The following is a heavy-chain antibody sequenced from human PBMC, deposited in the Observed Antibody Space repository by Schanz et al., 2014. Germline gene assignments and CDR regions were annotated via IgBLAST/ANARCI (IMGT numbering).Heavy chain of an antibody. Sequence: QVQLVQSEAEVKKPGSSVKVSCKASGGTFSSYTISWVRQAPGQGLEWMGRIIPILGIANYAQNFQGRVTITADKSTNTAYMELTSLRSEDTAVYYCARAFGGYDPAGALDYWGQGTLVTVSS. D-gene: IGHD5-12*01. CDR1: GGTFSSYT. J-gene: IGHJ4*02. CDR3: ARAFGGYDPAGALDY. CDR2: IIPILGIA. V-gene: IGHV1-69*02.